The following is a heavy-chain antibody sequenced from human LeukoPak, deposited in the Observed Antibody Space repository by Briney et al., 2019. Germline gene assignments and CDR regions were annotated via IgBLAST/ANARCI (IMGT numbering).Heavy chain of an antibody. J-gene: IGHJ1*01. V-gene: IGHV3-74*01. CDR3: ARAPSEVGGYYPEYFRH. CDR2: IKSDGRT. D-gene: IGHD3-22*01. CDR1: GFTFSRYW. Sequence: PGGTLRLSCEASGFTFSRYWMHWVRNAPAQGLVWVLRIKSDGRTNYSDSVKGRFTISRDNAKNTVPLQMDSLRAEDTGVYYCARAPSEVGGYYPEYFRHWGQGTLVTVSS.